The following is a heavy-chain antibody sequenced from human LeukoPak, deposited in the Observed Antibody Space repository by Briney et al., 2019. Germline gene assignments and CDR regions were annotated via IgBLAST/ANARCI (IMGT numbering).Heavy chain of an antibody. CDR3: ARPRGCGSSRCNNFDY. V-gene: IGHV3-48*03. D-gene: IGHD2-2*01. J-gene: IGHJ4*02. CDR1: GFTFSSYE. Sequence: PGGSLRLSCAASGFTFSSYEMNWVRQAPGKGLEWVSYISSSCSTIYYADSVKGRFTISRDNAKNSLYLQMNRLRAEDTAVYYCARPRGCGSSRCNNFDYWGQGTLVTVSS. CDR2: ISSSCSTI.